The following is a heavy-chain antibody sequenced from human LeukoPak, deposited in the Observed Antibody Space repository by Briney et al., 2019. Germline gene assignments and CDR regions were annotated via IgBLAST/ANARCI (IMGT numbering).Heavy chain of an antibody. CDR3: ARAGGGDKQQLVWYFDL. V-gene: IGHV3-53*01. Sequence: PGGSLRLSCAASGFTVSSNYMSWVRRAPGKGLEWVSLIYSGGVTYYADSVKGRFTISRDNSKNTLYLQMNSLRAEDTAVYYCARAGGGDKQQLVWYFDLWGRGTLDTVSS. CDR1: GFTVSSNY. J-gene: IGHJ2*01. D-gene: IGHD6-13*01. CDR2: IYSGGVT.